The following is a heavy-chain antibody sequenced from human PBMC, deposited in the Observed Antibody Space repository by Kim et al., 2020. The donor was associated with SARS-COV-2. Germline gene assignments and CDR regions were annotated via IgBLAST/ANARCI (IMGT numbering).Heavy chain of an antibody. CDR3: AKNDILDL. D-gene: IGHD3-9*01. CDR2: INDDGKST. CDR1: GFTFRGSW. V-gene: IGHV3-74*01. Sequence: GGSLRLSCATSGFTFRGSWMHWVRQAPGKGLVWVSRINDDGKSTSYADSVRGRFIISRDNQKNTLYLQMNGVRGDDTAIYYCAKNDILDLWGQGTRVTVSS. J-gene: IGHJ3*01.